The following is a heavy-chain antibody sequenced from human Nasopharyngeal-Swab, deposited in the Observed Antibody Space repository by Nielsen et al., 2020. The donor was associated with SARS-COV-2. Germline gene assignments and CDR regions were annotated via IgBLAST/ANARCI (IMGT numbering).Heavy chain of an antibody. CDR2: IRSKANSYAT. V-gene: IGHV3-73*01. CDR1: GFTFSGSA. J-gene: IGHJ4*02. CDR3: TSRNPETGSY. D-gene: IGHD1-14*01. Sequence: GESLKISCAASGFTFSGSAMHWVRQASGKGLEWVGRIRSKANSYATAYAASVKGRFTISRDDSKNTVYLQMNSLKTEDTAVYYCTSRNPETGSYWGQGTLVTVSS.